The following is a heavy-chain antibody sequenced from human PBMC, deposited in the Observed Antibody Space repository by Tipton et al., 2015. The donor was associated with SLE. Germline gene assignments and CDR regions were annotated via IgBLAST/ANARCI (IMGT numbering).Heavy chain of an antibody. CDR2: ISGGSGNI. V-gene: IGHV3-23*01. D-gene: IGHD3-10*01. Sequence: SLRLSCAASGFTFSNYAMSWVRQAPGKGLEWVSSISGGSGNIHYADSVKGRFTISRDNSKNTLYLQMSSLRAEDTAIYFCAKDAVRQAGTTTGYYGRWGQGTLVTVSS. CDR1: GFTFSNYA. CDR3: AKDAVRQAGTTTGYYGR. J-gene: IGHJ4*02.